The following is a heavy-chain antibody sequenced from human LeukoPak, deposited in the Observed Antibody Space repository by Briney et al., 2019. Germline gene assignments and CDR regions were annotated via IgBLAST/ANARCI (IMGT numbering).Heavy chain of an antibody. J-gene: IGHJ4*02. V-gene: IGHV3-53*01. D-gene: IGHD1-26*01. CDR1: GFTVSSNE. Sequence: PGGSLRLSCAASGFTVSSNEMSWVRQAPGRGLEWVSVIYSGGSTYYADSVKGRFTISRDNSKNTLYLQMNSLRAEDTAVYYCARTRRREGGLFYWGQGTLVTVSS. CDR2: IYSGGST. CDR3: ARTRRREGGLFY.